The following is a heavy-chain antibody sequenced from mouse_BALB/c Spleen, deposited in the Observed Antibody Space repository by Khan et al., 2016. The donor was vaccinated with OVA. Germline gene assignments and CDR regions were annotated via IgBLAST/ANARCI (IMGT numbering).Heavy chain of an antibody. V-gene: IGHV2-2*02. D-gene: IGHD3-3*01. CDR1: GFSLTTYG. Sequence: QVQLKQSGPGLVQPSQSLSITCTVSGFSLTTYGVHWVRQSPGNGLEWLGVIWSGGSTDYDAAFISRLSISKDNSKSQVFFKMNSLQANETAIYYCARNRGGYFDYWGQGTTLTVSS. CDR3: ARNRGGYFDY. CDR2: IWSGGST. J-gene: IGHJ2*01.